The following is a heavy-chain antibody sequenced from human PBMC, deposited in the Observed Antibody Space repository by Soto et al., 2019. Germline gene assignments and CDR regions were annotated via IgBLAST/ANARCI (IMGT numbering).Heavy chain of an antibody. J-gene: IGHJ1*01. Sequence: ALRLSCAASVFTFDDYAMRWVRQVPGKGLEWVSGINWNSGSIGYGDSVKGRFAISRDNAKNSLHLQMNSLSAEDTAFYYCVKDESINWYSGHFRHWGQGTLVTVSS. V-gene: IGHV3-9*01. CDR1: VFTFDDYA. CDR3: VKDESINWYSGHFRH. D-gene: IGHD6-13*01. CDR2: INWNSGSI.